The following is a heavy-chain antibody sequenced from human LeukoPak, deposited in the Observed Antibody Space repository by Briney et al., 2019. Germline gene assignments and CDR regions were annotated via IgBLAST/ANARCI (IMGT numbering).Heavy chain of an antibody. V-gene: IGHV7-4-1*02. CDR1: GYTFTSYA. Sequence: ASVKVSCKASGYTFTSYAMNWVRQAPGQGLEWMRWINTNTGNPTYAQGFTGRFVFSLDTSVSTAYLQISSLKAEDTAVYYCARGGALLWFGEFDYWGQGTLVTVSS. J-gene: IGHJ4*02. D-gene: IGHD3-10*01. CDR2: INTNTGNP. CDR3: ARGGALLWFGEFDY.